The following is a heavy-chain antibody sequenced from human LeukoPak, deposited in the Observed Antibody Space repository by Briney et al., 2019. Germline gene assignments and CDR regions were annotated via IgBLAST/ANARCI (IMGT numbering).Heavy chain of an antibody. CDR2: IKQDGSEK. J-gene: IGHJ6*03. V-gene: IGHV3-7*01. D-gene: IGHD1-1*01. Sequence: GGSLRLSCAASGFTFSSYWMSWVRQAPGNGMEWVANIKQDGSEKYYVDSVKGRFTISRDNAKNSLYLQMNSLRAEDTAVYYCARPRPGYYMDVWGKGTTVTFSS. CDR1: GFTFSSYW. CDR3: ARPRPGYYMDV.